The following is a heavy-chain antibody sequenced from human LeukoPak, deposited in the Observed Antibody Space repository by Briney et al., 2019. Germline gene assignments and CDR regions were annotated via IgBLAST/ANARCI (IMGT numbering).Heavy chain of an antibody. Sequence: GRSLRLSCAASGFTFSSYGMHWVRQAPGKGLEWVAVISYDGSNKYYADSVKGRFTISRDNSKNTLYLQMNSLRAEDTAVYYCAKDRIWFGEPFDYWGQGTLVTVSS. CDR2: ISYDGSNK. CDR1: GFTFSSYG. D-gene: IGHD3-10*01. J-gene: IGHJ4*02. CDR3: AKDRIWFGEPFDY. V-gene: IGHV3-30*18.